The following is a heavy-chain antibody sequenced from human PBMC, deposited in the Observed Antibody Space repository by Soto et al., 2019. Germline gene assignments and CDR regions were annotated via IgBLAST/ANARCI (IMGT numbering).Heavy chain of an antibody. J-gene: IGHJ4*02. D-gene: IGHD1-26*01. Sequence: SQTLSLTCAISMDSVSNNRATWNWIRQSPSGGLEWLGRIYYRSKWIFDYAMSVKGRISINPETCKSLVSLHLNFVTPEDTAVYYCARDPTDFNSGFDFWGQGTPVTVSS. V-gene: IGHV6-1*01. CDR2: IYYRSKWIF. CDR1: MDSVSNNRAT. CDR3: ARDPTDFNSGFDF.